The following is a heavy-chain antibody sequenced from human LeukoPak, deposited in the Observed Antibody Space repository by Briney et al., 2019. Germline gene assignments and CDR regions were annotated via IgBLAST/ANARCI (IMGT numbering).Heavy chain of an antibody. D-gene: IGHD1-7*01. V-gene: IGHV6-1*01. CDR2: TYYRAKWYN. Sequence: SQTLSLTCAISGDTVSRNSVSWKWIRQSPSRGLEWLGRTYYRAKWYNDNAVCVESRVTINPGTSQNQFYLQLRSVNTEVCAADDGARSRGWNYDVDFWGQGTLVTVSS. CDR1: GDTVSRNSVS. J-gene: IGHJ4*02. CDR3: ARSRGWNYDVDF.